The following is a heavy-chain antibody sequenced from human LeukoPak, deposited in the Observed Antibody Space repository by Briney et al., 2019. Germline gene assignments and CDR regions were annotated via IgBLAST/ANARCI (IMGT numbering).Heavy chain of an antibody. V-gene: IGHV3-23*01. J-gene: IGHJ6*02. CDR1: GLTISGNY. Sequence: GGSLRLSCAASGLTISGNYMSWVRQAPGKGLEWVSAINGSGNSTYYADSVQGRFTISRDNSKNTLYLQMNSLRAEDTAVYYCCDGMDVWGQGTTVAVSS. CDR3: CDGMDV. CDR2: INGSGNST.